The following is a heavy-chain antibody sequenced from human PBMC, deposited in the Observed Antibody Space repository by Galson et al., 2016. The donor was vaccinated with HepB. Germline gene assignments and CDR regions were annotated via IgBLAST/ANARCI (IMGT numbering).Heavy chain of an antibody. J-gene: IGHJ6*02. Sequence: SLRLSCAASGFTLTTYGMNWVRQAPGKGLEWVSYISDSGSDILYADSVKGRFTIFRDTAKNSLYLQMNGWRDEDTAVYYCVRGEVRGLYCFSLDVWGQGTTVTVSS. CDR3: VRGEVRGLYCFSLDV. D-gene: IGHD3-10*01. CDR1: GFTLTTYG. CDR2: ISDSGSDI. V-gene: IGHV3-48*02.